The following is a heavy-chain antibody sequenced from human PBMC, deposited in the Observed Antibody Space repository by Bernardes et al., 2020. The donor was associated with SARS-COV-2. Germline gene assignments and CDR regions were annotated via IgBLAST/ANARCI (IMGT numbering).Heavy chain of an antibody. CDR3: ATGSRSRASDAFDI. CDR2: MYYSGST. V-gene: IGHV4-59*01. Sequence: SETLSLTCTVSGGSISSYYWTWIRQPPGQGLEWIGYMYYSGSTDYNPSLKSRVTISIDTPKNQFSLKLTSVTAADTAVYYCATGSRSRASDAFDIWGQGTMVTVSS. CDR1: GGSISSYY. D-gene: IGHD2-2*01. J-gene: IGHJ3*02.